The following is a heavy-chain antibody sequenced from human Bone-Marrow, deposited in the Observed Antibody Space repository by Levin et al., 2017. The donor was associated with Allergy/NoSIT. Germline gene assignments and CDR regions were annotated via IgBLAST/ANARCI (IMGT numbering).Heavy chain of an antibody. V-gene: IGHV3-72*01. CDR1: GFIFNDHY. J-gene: IGHJ4*02. CDR3: ADLGRGYFG. D-gene: IGHD2/OR15-2a*01. Sequence: GESLKISCTASGFIFNDHYMDWVRQAPGKGLEWVGRITSKTRSFSSEYAASVKGRFIISRDDSMNSVYLQLNNLKSEDAAVYSCADLGRGYFGWGLGTLVTVSS. CDR2: ITSKTRSFSS.